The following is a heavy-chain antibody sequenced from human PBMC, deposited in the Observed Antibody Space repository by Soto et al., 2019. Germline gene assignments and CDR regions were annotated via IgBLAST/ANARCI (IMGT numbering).Heavy chain of an antibody. CDR2: IYYSGST. V-gene: IGHV4-31*03. J-gene: IGHJ4*02. D-gene: IGHD6-13*01. CDR3: ARGRRGYTNTWYVD. CDR1: GGSISSGGYY. Sequence: QVQLQESGPGLVKPSQTLSLTCTVSGGSISSGGYYWSWIRQHPGKGLEWIGYIYYSGSTYYNPSLKSRVTISVDTSKNHFSLKLTSVTAADTAVYYCARGRRGYTNTWYVDWGQGTLVTVSS.